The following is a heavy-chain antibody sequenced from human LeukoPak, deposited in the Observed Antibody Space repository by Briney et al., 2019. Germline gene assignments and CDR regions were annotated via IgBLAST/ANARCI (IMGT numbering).Heavy chain of an antibody. Sequence: SETLSLTCTVSGGSITSKHWSWIRQPAGKGLEWIGRIQTTGSTNYNPTLESRVTMSVDTSKNQLALRLTSVTAADTAIFYCAGQPRMASYFDFWGQGILVTVSS. J-gene: IGHJ4*02. CDR1: GGSITSKH. D-gene: IGHD5-24*01. CDR2: IQTTGST. CDR3: AGQPRMASYFDF. V-gene: IGHV4-4*07.